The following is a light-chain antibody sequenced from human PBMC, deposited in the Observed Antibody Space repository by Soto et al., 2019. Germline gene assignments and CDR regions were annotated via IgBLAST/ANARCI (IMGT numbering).Light chain of an antibody. CDR2: DAS. CDR3: QQYDNPALT. V-gene: IGKV1-33*01. J-gene: IGKJ4*01. Sequence: DIQMTQSPSSLSASVGDRVTITCQASQGLSNYLNWYQQKPGKAPELLIHDASNLETGVPSRFSGSGSRTHFTLTITSLQPEDIETYYCQQYDNPALTFGGGTKVEIK. CDR1: QGLSNY.